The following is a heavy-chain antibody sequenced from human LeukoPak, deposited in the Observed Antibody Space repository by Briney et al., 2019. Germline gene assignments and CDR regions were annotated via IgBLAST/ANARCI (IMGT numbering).Heavy chain of an antibody. CDR2: IYSSGST. Sequence: SETLSLTCTVSGGSINSYYWSWIRQPAGKGLEWIGRIYSSGSTNYNPSLKSRVSMSVDTSKNQFSLKLTSVTAADTAVYYCARARPGRGYYYMDVWGKGTTVTVSS. D-gene: IGHD2-2*01. CDR1: GGSINSYY. J-gene: IGHJ6*03. CDR3: ARARPGRGYYYMDV. V-gene: IGHV4-4*07.